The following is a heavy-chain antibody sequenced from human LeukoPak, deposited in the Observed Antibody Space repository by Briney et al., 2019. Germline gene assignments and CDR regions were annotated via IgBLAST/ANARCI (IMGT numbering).Heavy chain of an antibody. J-gene: IGHJ5*02. D-gene: IGHD3-16*02. CDR1: GYSFTSHY. CDR3: ARDNSVGDIAWWFDP. V-gene: IGHV1-46*01. Sequence: ASVKVSCKASGYSFTSHYMHWVRQAPGQGLEWMGLINPSGSSTLYAQKFQGRVTMTRDMSTTTDYMELSGLRSEDTAMYYCARDNSVGDIAWWFDPWGQRTLVTVSS. CDR2: INPSGSST.